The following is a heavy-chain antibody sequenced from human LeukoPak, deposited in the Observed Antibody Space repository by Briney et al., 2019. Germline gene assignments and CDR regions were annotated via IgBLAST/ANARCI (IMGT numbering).Heavy chain of an antibody. CDR2: ITGSGGSI. Sequence: GGSLRLSCVASGFTFRLYVMTWVRQAPGKGLEWVSAITGSGGSIYYADSVRGRITISRDNSKNTLYLQMNSLRAEDTAVYYCAHPSTPDYGGLDYWGQGTLVTVSS. CDR1: GFTFRLYV. J-gene: IGHJ4*02. D-gene: IGHD4-17*01. CDR3: AHPSTPDYGGLDY. V-gene: IGHV3-23*01.